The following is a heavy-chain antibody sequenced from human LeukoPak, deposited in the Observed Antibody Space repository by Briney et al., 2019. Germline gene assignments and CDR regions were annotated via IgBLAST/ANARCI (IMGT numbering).Heavy chain of an antibody. J-gene: IGHJ4*02. CDR3: ARAPGPYDSSGHYFNFEY. CDR2: IYYSGST. V-gene: IGHV4-39*07. CDR1: GGSISSSSYY. D-gene: IGHD3-22*01. Sequence: PSETLSLTCTVSGGSISSSSYYWGWIRQPPGKGLEWIGSIYYSGSTYYNPSLKSRVTISVDTSKNQFSLKLSSVTAADTAVYYCARAPGPYDSSGHYFNFEYWGQGTLVTVSS.